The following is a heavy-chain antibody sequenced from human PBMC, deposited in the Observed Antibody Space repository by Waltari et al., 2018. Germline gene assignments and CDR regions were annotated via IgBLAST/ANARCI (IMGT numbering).Heavy chain of an antibody. Sequence: QVQLQQWGAGLLKPSETLSLTCAVYGGSFSGYYWSWIRQPPGKGLEWIGSIYYSGSTYYNPSLKSRVTISVDTSKNQFSLKLSSVTAADTAVYYCARVKNLWFRDCFDYWGQGTLVTVSS. J-gene: IGHJ4*02. CDR1: GGSFSGYY. CDR2: IYYSGST. CDR3: ARVKNLWFRDCFDY. D-gene: IGHD3-10*01. V-gene: IGHV4-34*01.